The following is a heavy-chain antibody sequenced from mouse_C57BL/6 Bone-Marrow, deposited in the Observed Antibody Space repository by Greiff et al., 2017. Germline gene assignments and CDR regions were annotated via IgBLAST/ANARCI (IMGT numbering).Heavy chain of an antibody. CDR3: ARGDTTVVAFDY. J-gene: IGHJ2*01. V-gene: IGHV3-4*01. CDR1: GYSITNGYHW. Sequence: EVQLVESGPALVKPSQTVSLTCTVTGYSITNGYHWWNWIRPVSGSKLEWIGYISSSGSTDSNPSLKSRITITRDTSKNQLFLQLNSVPTEDIATYDGARGDTTVVAFDYWGQGTTLTVSS. D-gene: IGHD1-1*01. CDR2: ISSSGST.